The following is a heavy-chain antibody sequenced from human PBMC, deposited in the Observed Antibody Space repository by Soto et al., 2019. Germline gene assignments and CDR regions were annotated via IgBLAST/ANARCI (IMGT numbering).Heavy chain of an antibody. D-gene: IGHD2-2*01. J-gene: IGHJ6*02. CDR2: ISSSSSTI. V-gene: IGHV3-48*02. Sequence: EVQLLESGGGLVQPGGSLRLSCAASGFTFSTYSMNWVRQAPGKGLEWVSYISSSSSTIYYADSVKGRFTISRDNAKNSLYLQMNSLRDEDTAVYYCARGGHSYCSGTSCYQTLYFDYYGMDVWGQGTTVTVSS. CDR3: ARGGHSYCSGTSCYQTLYFDYYGMDV. CDR1: GFTFSTYS.